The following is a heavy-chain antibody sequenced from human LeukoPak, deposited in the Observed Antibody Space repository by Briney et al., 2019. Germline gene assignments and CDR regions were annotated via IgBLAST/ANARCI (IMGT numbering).Heavy chain of an antibody. CDR1: GFTFSSYA. CDR3: AKDGRDSSGWYRNYYDY. CDR2: ISAGGSGT. Sequence: PGGSLRLSCAASGFTFSSYAMSWVRQAPGKGLEWVSVISAGGSGTYYADSVKGRFTISRDNSKSTLYLQMNSLRAEDTAVYYCAKDGRDSSGWYRNYYDYWGQGTPVTVSS. V-gene: IGHV3-23*01. J-gene: IGHJ4*02. D-gene: IGHD6-19*01.